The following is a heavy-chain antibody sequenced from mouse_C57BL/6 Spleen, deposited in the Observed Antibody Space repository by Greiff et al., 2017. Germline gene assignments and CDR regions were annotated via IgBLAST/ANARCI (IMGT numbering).Heavy chain of an antibody. V-gene: IGHV1-69*01. Sequence: QVQLKQPGAELVMPGASVKLSCKASGYTFTSYWMHWVKQRPGQGLEWIGEIDPSDSYTNYNQKFKGKSTLTVDKSSSTAYMQLSSLTSEDSAVYYCARNGYDEGFAYWGQGTLVTVSA. CDR1: GYTFTSYW. CDR2: IDPSDSYT. D-gene: IGHD2-14*01. CDR3: ARNGYDEGFAY. J-gene: IGHJ3*01.